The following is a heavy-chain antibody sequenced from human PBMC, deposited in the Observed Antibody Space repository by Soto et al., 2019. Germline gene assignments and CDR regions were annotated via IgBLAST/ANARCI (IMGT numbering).Heavy chain of an antibody. CDR3: ARRHGLDIDAYY. CDR1: GDSISNNKW. V-gene: IGHV4-4*02. D-gene: IGHD3-10*01. Sequence: PSETLSLTCSVSGDSISNNKWWSWVRQPPGKGLEWIGEMHHSGSVHYNASLKSRATISVDKSRNQFSLQLTSVTAADTAVYFCARRHGLDIDAYYWGQGILVTVSS. J-gene: IGHJ4*02. CDR2: MHHSGSV.